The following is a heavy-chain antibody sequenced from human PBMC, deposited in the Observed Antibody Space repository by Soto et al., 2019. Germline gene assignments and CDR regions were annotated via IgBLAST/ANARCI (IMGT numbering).Heavy chain of an antibody. V-gene: IGHV3-53*03. J-gene: IGHJ5*02. CDR2: FYRGGRR. D-gene: IGHD2-15*01. CDR3: AREGVVGATAKFYR. Sequence: EVQMVESGGGLIQPGGSLKLSCAVSGFGVTESETYVSWIRQAPGKGLEWVAAFYRGGRRNYAASVKGRFVISRDKSENLVFLQLNFGRVEDTALYFCAREGVVGATAKFYRLGQGNIVIVSP. CDR1: GFGVTESETY.